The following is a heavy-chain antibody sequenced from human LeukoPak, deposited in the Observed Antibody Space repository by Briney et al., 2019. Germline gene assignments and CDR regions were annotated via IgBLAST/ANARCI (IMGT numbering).Heavy chain of an antibody. CDR2: ISTSSTTK. Sequence: GGSLRLSCVASEFTFSSYSMNWVRQAPGKGLEWVSYISTSSTTKYYADSVKGRFTISRDNAKNSLYLQMNSLRAEDTAVYYCAGNHRHLNYGSGSPLLGMDVWGKGTTVTISS. V-gene: IGHV3-48*01. J-gene: IGHJ6*03. D-gene: IGHD3-10*01. CDR1: EFTFSSYS. CDR3: AGNHRHLNYGSGSPLLGMDV.